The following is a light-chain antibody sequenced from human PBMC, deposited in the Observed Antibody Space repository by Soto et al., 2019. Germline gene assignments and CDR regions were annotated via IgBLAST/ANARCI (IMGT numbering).Light chain of an antibody. CDR3: QQYDDYPLT. Sequence: ILVNQSRATLSACVGYRDTITGRASQSIKNWLAWYQQKPGTATKFLIYDASILESGGPPRFSGSGSGTELTLTISRRQADDFATYFCQQYDDYPLTFGGGTKVDI. CDR1: QSIKNW. V-gene: IGKV1-5*01. J-gene: IGKJ4*01. CDR2: DAS.